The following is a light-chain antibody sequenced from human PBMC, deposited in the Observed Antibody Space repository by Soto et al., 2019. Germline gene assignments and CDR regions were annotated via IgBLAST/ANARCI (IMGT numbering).Light chain of an antibody. CDR1: QSLLHSNGYNY. CDR3: MQALQTPYT. CDR2: LGS. V-gene: IGKV2-28*01. J-gene: IGKJ2*01. Sequence: DIVMTQSPLSLPVTPGEPASISCRSSQSLLHSNGYNYLDWYLQKPGQSPQLLIYLGSNRASGVPDRCSGSGSGKDFTLKSSRVEDEDVGVYYCMQALQTPYTFGQGTKLEIK.